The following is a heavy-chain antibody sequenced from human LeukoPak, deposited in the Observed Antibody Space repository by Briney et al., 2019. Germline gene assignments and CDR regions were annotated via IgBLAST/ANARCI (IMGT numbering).Heavy chain of an antibody. Sequence: ASVKVSCKASGYTFISYYMHWVRQAPGQGLEWMGIINPSGGSTSYAQKFQGRVTMTRDMSTSTVYMELSSLRSEDTAVYYCARLHRGWFDPWGQGTLVTVSS. D-gene: IGHD5-18*01. V-gene: IGHV1-46*01. J-gene: IGHJ5*02. CDR1: GYTFISYY. CDR2: INPSGGST. CDR3: ARLHRGWFDP.